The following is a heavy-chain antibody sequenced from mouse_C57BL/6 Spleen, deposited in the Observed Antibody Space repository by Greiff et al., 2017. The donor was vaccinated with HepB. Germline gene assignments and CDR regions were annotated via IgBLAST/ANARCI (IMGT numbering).Heavy chain of an antibody. CDR1: GFTFSSYG. CDR2: ISSGGSYT. CDR3: ARQDAYYAMDY. Sequence: EVQRVESGGDLVKPGGSLKLSCAASGFTFSSYGMSWVRQTPDKRLEWVATISSGGSYTYYPDSVKGRFTISRDNAKNTLYLQMSSLKSEDTAMYYCARQDAYYAMDYWGQGTSVTVSS. J-gene: IGHJ4*01. V-gene: IGHV5-6*01.